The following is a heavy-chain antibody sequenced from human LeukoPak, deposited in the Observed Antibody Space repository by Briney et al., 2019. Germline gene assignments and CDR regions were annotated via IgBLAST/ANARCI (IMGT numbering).Heavy chain of an antibody. J-gene: IGHJ4*02. V-gene: IGHV4-34*01. CDR1: GGSFSGYY. Sequence: SETLSLTCAVYGGSFSGYYWSWIRQPPGKGLEWIGEINHSGSTNYNPSLKSRVTISVDTSKNQFSLKLSSVTAADTAVYYCARGSQTSNFDYWGQGTLVTVSS. CDR3: ARGSQTSNFDY. CDR2: INHSGST.